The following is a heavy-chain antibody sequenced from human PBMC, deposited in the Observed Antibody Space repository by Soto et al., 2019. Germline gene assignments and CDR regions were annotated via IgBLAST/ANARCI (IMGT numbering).Heavy chain of an antibody. CDR2: ISYDGSNK. Sequence: QVQLVESGGGMVQPGRSLRLSCAASGFTFSSYAMHWVRQAPGKGLEWVAVISYDGSNKYYADSVKGRFTISRDNSKNTLYLQMNSLRAEDTAVYYCARDPLLLDYGDYGYFDYSGQGTLVTVSS. D-gene: IGHD4-17*01. CDR3: ARDPLLLDYGDYGYFDY. V-gene: IGHV3-30-3*01. CDR1: GFTFSSYA. J-gene: IGHJ4*02.